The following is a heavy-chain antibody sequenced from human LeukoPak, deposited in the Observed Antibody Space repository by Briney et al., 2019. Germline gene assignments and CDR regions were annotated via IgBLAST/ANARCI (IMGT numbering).Heavy chain of an antibody. D-gene: IGHD2-2*01. Sequence: ASVKVSCKASGYTFTCYYMHWVRQAPGQGLEWMGWINPNSGGTNYAQKFQGRVTMTRDTSISTAYMELSRLRSDDTAVYYCARSGLVVVPAALINWFDPWGQGTLVTVSS. CDR3: ARSGLVVVPAALINWFDP. V-gene: IGHV1-2*02. CDR1: GYTFTCYY. J-gene: IGHJ5*02. CDR2: INPNSGGT.